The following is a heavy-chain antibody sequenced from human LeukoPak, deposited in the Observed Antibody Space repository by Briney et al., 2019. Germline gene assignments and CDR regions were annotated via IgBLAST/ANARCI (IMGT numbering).Heavy chain of an antibody. CDR1: GYPFSNYD. V-gene: IGHV1-8*01. CDR3: ARRGGKNYGDYLLYYYYMDV. CDR2: INPHSGKT. D-gene: IGHD4-17*01. J-gene: IGHJ6*03. Sequence: GASVKVSCKTSGYPFSNYDINWVRQATGQGLEWMGWINPHSGKTGYAQKFQGRVTMTTDTSASTAYMELSSLRSDDTAMYYCARRGGKNYGDYLLYYYYMDVWGKGTTVTVSS.